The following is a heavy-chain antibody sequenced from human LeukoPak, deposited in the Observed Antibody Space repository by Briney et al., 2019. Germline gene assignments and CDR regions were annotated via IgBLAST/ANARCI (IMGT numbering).Heavy chain of an antibody. Sequence: ASVKVSCKASGGTFSSYAISWVRQAPGQGLEWMGRIIPIFGTANYAQKFQGRVTITTDESTSTAYMGLSSLRSEDTAVYYCAREEADSSGWYGGWFDPWGQGTLVTVSS. CDR1: GGTFSSYA. V-gene: IGHV1-69*05. CDR3: AREEADSSGWYGGWFDP. CDR2: IIPIFGTA. D-gene: IGHD6-19*01. J-gene: IGHJ5*02.